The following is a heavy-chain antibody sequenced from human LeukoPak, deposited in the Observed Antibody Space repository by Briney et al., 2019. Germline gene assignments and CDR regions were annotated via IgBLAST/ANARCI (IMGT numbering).Heavy chain of an antibody. J-gene: IGHJ3*02. D-gene: IGHD3-9*01. Sequence: GGSLRLSCGASGFTVSTNYMSWVRQAPGKGLEWVSIIYSGGSTDYADSVKGRFTISRDNSKNTLYLQMNSLRVEDTAVYYCARSSHYDILTGYSEEDAFDTWGQGTMVTVSS. V-gene: IGHV3-53*01. CDR1: GFTVSTNY. CDR2: IYSGGST. CDR3: ARSSHYDILTGYSEEDAFDT.